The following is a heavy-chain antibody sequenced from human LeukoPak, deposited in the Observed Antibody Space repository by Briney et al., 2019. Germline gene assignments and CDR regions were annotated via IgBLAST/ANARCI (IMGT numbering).Heavy chain of an antibody. J-gene: IGHJ4*02. CDR3: ARVRNVVVVNQNYFDY. V-gene: IGHV1-2*02. CDR1: GYTFTGYA. D-gene: IGHD3-22*01. Sequence: ASVKVSCKASGYTFTGYAMNWVRQAPGQGLEWMGWINPKSGGTNYAQKFQGRVTMTRDTSISTAYMELSRLRSDDTAVYYCARVRNVVVVNQNYFDYWGQGSLVTVSS. CDR2: INPKSGGT.